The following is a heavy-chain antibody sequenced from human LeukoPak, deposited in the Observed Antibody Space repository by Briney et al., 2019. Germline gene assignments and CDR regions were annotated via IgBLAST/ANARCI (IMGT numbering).Heavy chain of an antibody. CDR2: INTYNANT. J-gene: IGHJ4*02. CDR3: AREEYYGSGSYPHFDY. V-gene: IGHV1-18*04. CDR1: GYTFTGYY. D-gene: IGHD3-10*01. Sequence: ASVKVSCKASGYTFTGYYMHWVRQAPGQGLEWMGWINTYNANTNYAQKYQGRVTMTTDTSTSTAYMELRSLRSDDTAVYYCAREEYYGSGSYPHFDYWGQGTLVTVSS.